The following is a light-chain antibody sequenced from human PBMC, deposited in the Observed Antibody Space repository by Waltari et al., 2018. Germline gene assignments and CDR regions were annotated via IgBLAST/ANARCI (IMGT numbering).Light chain of an antibody. CDR3: KSYDNGLSGYV. CDR1: SSDIGAGKD. J-gene: IGLJ1*01. Sequence: QSVLTQPPSVSGAPGQRVTISCTGSSSDIGAGKDVHWYQQLPGTATKLPIYRNTTRPSVVPDRFSASKSGTSASLAITGLQAEDEADYYCKSYDNGLSGYVFGTGTKVTVL. CDR2: RNT. V-gene: IGLV1-40*01.